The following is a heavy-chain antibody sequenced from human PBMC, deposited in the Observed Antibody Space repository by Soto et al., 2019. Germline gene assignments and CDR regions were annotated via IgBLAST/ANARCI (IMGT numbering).Heavy chain of an antibody. V-gene: IGHV3-48*01. CDR2: ISSSSSTI. Sequence: GGSLRLSCAASGFTFRSYSMNWVRQAPGKGLEWVSYISSSSSTIYYADSVKGRFTVSRDNAKNSLYLQMNSLRVEDTAVYYCARGLSFGDYGMDVWGQGTTVTVSS. J-gene: IGHJ6*02. CDR1: GFTFRSYS. CDR3: ARGLSFGDYGMDV. D-gene: IGHD3-16*01.